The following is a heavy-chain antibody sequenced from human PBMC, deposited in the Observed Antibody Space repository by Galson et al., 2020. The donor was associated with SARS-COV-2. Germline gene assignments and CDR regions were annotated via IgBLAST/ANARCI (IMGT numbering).Heavy chain of an antibody. CDR3: AREVVTDDAFDI. Sequence: NSGGSLRLSCAASGFTFSDYYMSWIRQAPGKGLEWVSYISSSGSTIYYADSVKGRFTISRDNAKNSLYLQMNSLRAEDTAVYYCAREVVTDDAFDIWGQGTMVTVSS. CDR1: GFTFSDYY. D-gene: IGHD2-15*01. CDR2: ISSSGSTI. V-gene: IGHV3-11*01. J-gene: IGHJ3*02.